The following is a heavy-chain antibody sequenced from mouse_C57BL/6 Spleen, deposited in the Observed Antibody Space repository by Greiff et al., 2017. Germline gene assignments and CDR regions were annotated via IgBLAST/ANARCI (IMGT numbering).Heavy chain of an antibody. D-gene: IGHD2-4*01. CDR1: GYTFTSYT. Sequence: VQLVESGAELARPGASVKMSCKASGYTFTSYTMHWVKQRPGQGLEWIGYINPSSGYTKYNQKFKDKATLTADKSSSTAYMQLSSLTSEDSAVYYCAREDYDFDYWGQGTTLTVSS. J-gene: IGHJ2*01. CDR2: INPSSGYT. CDR3: AREDYDFDY. V-gene: IGHV1-4*01.